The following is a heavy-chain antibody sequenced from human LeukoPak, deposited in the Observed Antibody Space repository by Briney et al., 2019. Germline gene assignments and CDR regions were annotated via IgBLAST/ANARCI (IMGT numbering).Heavy chain of an antibody. D-gene: IGHD3-22*01. CDR3: TTDMSLYDGIIDY. J-gene: IGHJ4*02. CDR1: GGSISSYY. Sequence: LSLTCTVSGGSISSYYWSWIRQPPGKGLEWVSYISSSGSTIYYADSVKGRFTISRDNAKNSLYLQMNSLKTEDTAVYYCTTDMSLYDGIIDYWGQGTLVTVSS. V-gene: IGHV3-11*01. CDR2: ISSSGSTI.